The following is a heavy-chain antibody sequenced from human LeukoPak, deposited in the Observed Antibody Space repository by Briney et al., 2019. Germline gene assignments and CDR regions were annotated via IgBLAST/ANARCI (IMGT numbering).Heavy chain of an antibody. Sequence: GVSLTLSCSASGLTFNSYWMHWVRQAPGRGRVWVSRINSDGSSTSYADSVKGRFTISRDNAKNTLYLQMNSLRAEDTDVYYCARVPESGYSYGDYWGQGTLVTVSS. CDR1: GLTFNSYW. J-gene: IGHJ4*02. CDR2: INSDGSST. CDR3: ARVPESGYSYGDY. V-gene: IGHV3-74*01. D-gene: IGHD5-18*01.